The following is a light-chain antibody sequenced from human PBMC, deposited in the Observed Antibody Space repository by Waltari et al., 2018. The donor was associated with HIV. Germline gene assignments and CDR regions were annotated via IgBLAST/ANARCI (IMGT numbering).Light chain of an antibody. J-gene: IGLJ3*02. CDR1: ISDIGSNN. CDR3: AAWDDSFWL. CDR2: GSN. V-gene: IGLV1-44*01. Sequence: QPVLTQPPSASGAPGQTANISCSGTISDIGSNNVNWYQQFPGTAPKLLIFGSNKRPSGVPDRFSGSRSGTSASLAISGLHSEDEADYYCAAWDDSFWLFGGGTKLTVL.